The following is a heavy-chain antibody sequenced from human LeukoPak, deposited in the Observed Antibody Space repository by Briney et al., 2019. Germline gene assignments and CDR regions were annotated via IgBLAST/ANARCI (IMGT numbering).Heavy chain of an antibody. CDR3: ARDVRGSYSSAVPYNWFDP. CDR2: INPSGGST. CDR1: GYTFTSYY. D-gene: IGHD1-26*01. V-gene: IGHV1-46*01. J-gene: IGHJ5*02. Sequence: ASVKVSCKASGYTFTSYYMHWVRQAPGQGLEWMGIINPSGGSTSYAQKFQGRVTMTRDTSTSTVYMELSSLRSEDTAVYYCARDVRGSYSSAVPYNWFDPWGQGTLVTVSS.